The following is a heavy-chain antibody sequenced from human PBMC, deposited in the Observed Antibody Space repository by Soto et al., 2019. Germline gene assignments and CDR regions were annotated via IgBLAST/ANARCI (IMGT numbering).Heavy chain of an antibody. J-gene: IGHJ6*02. CDR3: ARLYDFWSGFLYYYYGMDV. CDR1: GGSISSSSYY. CDR2: IYYSGST. Sequence: PSETLSLTCTVSGGSISSSSYYWGWIRQPPGKGLEWIGSIYYSGSTYYNPSLKSRVTISVDTSKNQFSLKLSSVTAADTAVYYCARLYDFWSGFLYYYYGMDVWGQGTTVTVSS. D-gene: IGHD3-3*01. V-gene: IGHV4-39*01.